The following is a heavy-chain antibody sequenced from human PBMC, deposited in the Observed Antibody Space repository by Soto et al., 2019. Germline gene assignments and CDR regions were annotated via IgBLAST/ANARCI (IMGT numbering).Heavy chain of an antibody. D-gene: IGHD2-2*01. CDR1: GYTFTGHY. V-gene: IGHV1-2*02. CDR3: ARDPDIVVVPAAQFDY. Sequence: ASVKVSCKASGYTFTGHYMHWVRQAPGQGLEWMGWINPNSGGTNYAQKFQGRVTMTRDTSISTAYMELSRLRSDDTAVYYCARDPDIVVVPAAQFDYWGQGTLVTVSS. J-gene: IGHJ4*02. CDR2: INPNSGGT.